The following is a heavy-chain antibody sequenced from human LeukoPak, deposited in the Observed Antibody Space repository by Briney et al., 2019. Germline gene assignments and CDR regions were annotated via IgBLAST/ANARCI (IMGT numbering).Heavy chain of an antibody. D-gene: IGHD1-1*01. Sequence: SQTLSLTCAISGDSVSSNSAAWNWIKQSPTRGLEWLGRTYYRSKWYTYYAASVKSRIAINRDTSKNQFSLQLNSVTPEDTAVYYCARSTGPIDYWGQGTLVTVSS. CDR3: ARSTGPIDY. CDR2: TYYRSKWYT. V-gene: IGHV6-1*01. J-gene: IGHJ4*02. CDR1: GDSVSSNSAA.